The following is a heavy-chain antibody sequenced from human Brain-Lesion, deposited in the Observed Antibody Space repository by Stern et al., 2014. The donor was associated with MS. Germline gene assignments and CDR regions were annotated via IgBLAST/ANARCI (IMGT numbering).Heavy chain of an antibody. Sequence: VQLVESGAEVKKPGESLKISCEASGYLFDDYWIGWVRQMSGRGLELVAIIFPRDSNTRYSPSVQGQVTISADKSISTAYLQRSSQKAPAPAIFYCARSPATPSGYDRFDYWGQGALVTVSS. J-gene: IGHJ4*02. CDR3: ARSPATPSGYDRFDY. CDR2: IFPRDSNT. V-gene: IGHV5-51*03. CDR1: GYLFDDYW. D-gene: IGHD5-12*01.